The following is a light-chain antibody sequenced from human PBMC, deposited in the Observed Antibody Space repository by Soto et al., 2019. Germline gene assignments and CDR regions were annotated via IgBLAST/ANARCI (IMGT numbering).Light chain of an antibody. CDR2: GAS. J-gene: IGKJ1*01. V-gene: IGKV3-15*01. Sequence: EIVMTPSQATLSVPPVQIATPSCSASQSVSSNLAWYQQKPGQAPRLLIYGASTRATGIPARFSGSGSGTDFTLTISRLEPEDFAVYXXKQYXRSRTFGQGTTVDIK. CDR3: KQYXRSRT. CDR1: QSVSSN.